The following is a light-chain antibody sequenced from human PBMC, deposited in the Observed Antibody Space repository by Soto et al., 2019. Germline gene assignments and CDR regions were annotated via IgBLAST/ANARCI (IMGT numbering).Light chain of an antibody. J-gene: IGKJ3*01. Sequence: DIQLTQSASFLSASLGHRCTITCQLRPEISNYLNWYQHKPGKAPKLLIYGASNLETGVPLRFSGSGSGTDFTFTISSLQPEDIATYYCQQYDNLPRTFGPGTKVDIK. CDR3: QQYDNLPRT. CDR2: GAS. CDR1: PEISNY. V-gene: IGKV1-33*01.